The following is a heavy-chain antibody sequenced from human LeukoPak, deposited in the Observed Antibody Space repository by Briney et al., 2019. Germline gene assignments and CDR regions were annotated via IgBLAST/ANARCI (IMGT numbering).Heavy chain of an antibody. CDR3: ARGGGQTVTTTPNDY. CDR1: GGSFSGYY. D-gene: IGHD4-17*01. CDR2: INHSGST. Sequence: NSSETLSLTCAVYGGSFSGYYWSWIRQPPGKGLEWIGEINHSGSTNYNPSLKSQVTISVDTSKNQFSLKLSSVTAADTAVYYCARGGGQTVTTTPNDYWGQGTLVTVSS. V-gene: IGHV4-34*01. J-gene: IGHJ4*02.